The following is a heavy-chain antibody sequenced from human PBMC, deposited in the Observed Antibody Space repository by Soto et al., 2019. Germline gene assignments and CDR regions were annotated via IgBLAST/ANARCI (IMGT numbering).Heavy chain of an antibody. Sequence: ESLKISCKGSGYSFTSYWISWVRQMPGKGLEWMGRIDPSDSYTNYSPSFQGHVTISDDKSISTAYLQWSSLKASETAMYYCARRRNHYYYYGMDVWGQGTTVTVSS. CDR3: ARRRNHYYYYGMDV. CDR1: GYSFTSYW. CDR2: IDPSDSYT. V-gene: IGHV5-10-1*01. J-gene: IGHJ6*02.